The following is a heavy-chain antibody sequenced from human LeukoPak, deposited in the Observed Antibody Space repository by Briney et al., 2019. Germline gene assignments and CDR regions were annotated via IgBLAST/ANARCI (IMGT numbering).Heavy chain of an antibody. D-gene: IGHD6-19*01. CDR3: AKGSGWYSFLFDY. CDR2: ISWDGGST. J-gene: IGHJ4*02. Sequence: GGSLRLSCAASGFTFDDYTMHWVRRAPGKGLEWVSLISWDGGSTYYADSVKGRFTISRDNSKNSLYLQMNSLRTEDTALYYCAKGSGWYSFLFDYWGQGTLVTVSS. CDR1: GFTFDDYT. V-gene: IGHV3-43*01.